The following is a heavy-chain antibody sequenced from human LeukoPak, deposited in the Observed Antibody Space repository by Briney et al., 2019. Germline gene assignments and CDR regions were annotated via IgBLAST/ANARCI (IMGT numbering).Heavy chain of an antibody. CDR3: VKDHGAYDLDS. V-gene: IGHV3-30*02. D-gene: IGHD4-17*01. CDR2: IRSDGSTS. Sequence: GWSVTLSCVASGLTFSPYSMHWVRQAPAKGREWVSHIRSDGSTSYCADSVKGRFTISSDNSKNTLYLQMNSLRPEDTAIYFCVKDHGAYDLDSWGQGTLVTVSS. CDR1: GLTFSPYS. J-gene: IGHJ4*02.